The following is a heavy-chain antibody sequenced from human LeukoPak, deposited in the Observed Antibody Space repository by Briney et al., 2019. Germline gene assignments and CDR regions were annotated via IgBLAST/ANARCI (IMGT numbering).Heavy chain of an antibody. CDR2: ISVRSNYR. V-gene: IGHV3-21*01. CDR3: VRLRRDNDRSGYYYYYDY. D-gene: IGHD3-22*01. Sequence: GGSLTLSCAASGYTFSDFSVNWVRHAPGKGLEWVSSISVRSNYRYYADSVRGRFTISRDDARDSLFLQMNSLRAEDTAVYFCVRLRRDNDRSGYYYYYDYWGQGTLVTVS. J-gene: IGHJ4*02. CDR1: GYTFSDFS.